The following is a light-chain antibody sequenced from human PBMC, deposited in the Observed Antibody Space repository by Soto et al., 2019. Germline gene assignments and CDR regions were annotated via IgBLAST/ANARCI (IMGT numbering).Light chain of an antibody. CDR2: KAS. CDR3: QQYNSYPYT. CDR1: ESISGW. J-gene: IGKJ2*01. Sequence: DIPMTQSPSTLSASVGDRVIITCRASESISGWLAWYQQKPGRAPNLLIYKASSLASGVPSRFSGSGSGTAFTLTISSLQPDDFATYYCQQYNSYPYTFGQGTKLEIK. V-gene: IGKV1-5*03.